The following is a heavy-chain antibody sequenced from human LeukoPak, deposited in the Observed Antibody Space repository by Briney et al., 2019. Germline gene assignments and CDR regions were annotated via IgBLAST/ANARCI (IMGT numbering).Heavy chain of an antibody. D-gene: IGHD3-22*01. J-gene: IGHJ4*02. CDR1: GFTFSTYT. Sequence: GGSLRLSCVGSGFTFSTYTMNWVRQAPGKGLEWVSSISGSSSYIYYADSVKGRFTISRDNAKNSLYLQMNSLRAEDTAVYYCARRGDSSGYYYADYRGQGTLVTVSS. CDR2: ISGSSSYI. V-gene: IGHV3-21*01. CDR3: ARRGDSSGYYYADY.